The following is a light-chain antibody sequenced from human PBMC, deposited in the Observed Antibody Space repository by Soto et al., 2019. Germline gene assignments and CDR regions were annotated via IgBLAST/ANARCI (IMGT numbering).Light chain of an antibody. CDR3: QHYNNYPWT. CDR2: GAS. CDR1: QDISSY. Sequence: AIRMTQSPSSFSASTGDRVTITCRASQDISSYLAWYQQKPGQAPKLLIYGASTLQSGVPSRFSGGGSGTEFTLTISCLQSEDFAAYYCQHYNNYPWTFGQGTKVEIK. V-gene: IGKV1-8*01. J-gene: IGKJ1*01.